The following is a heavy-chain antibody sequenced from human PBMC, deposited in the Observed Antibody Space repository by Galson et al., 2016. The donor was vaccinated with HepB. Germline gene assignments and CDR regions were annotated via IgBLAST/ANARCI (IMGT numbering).Heavy chain of an antibody. CDR2: ISGSGDST. CDR1: GFTFSSYG. Sequence: SLRLSCAASGFTFSSYGMNWVRQAPGKGLEWVSGISGSGDSTHYADYEKGRFTISRDNSKNTLYLQMNSLRAEDTAVYYCAKDSATYNWNSGHYGMDVWGQGTTVTVSS. D-gene: IGHD1-7*01. CDR3: AKDSATYNWNSGHYGMDV. J-gene: IGHJ6*02. V-gene: IGHV3-23*01.